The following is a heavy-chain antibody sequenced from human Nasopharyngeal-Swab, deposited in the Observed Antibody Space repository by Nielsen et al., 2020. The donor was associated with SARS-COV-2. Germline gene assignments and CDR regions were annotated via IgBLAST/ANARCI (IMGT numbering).Heavy chain of an antibody. Sequence: GGSLRLSCAASGFTFSNAWMSWVRQAPGKGLEWVGRIKSKTDGGTTDYAAPVKGRFTISRDDSKNTLYLQMNSLRAEDTAVYYCAKRAVQWELPISYFDYWGQGTLVTVSS. CDR1: GFTFSNAW. J-gene: IGHJ4*02. D-gene: IGHD1-26*01. V-gene: IGHV3-15*01. CDR3: AKRAVQWELPISYFDY. CDR2: IKSKTDGGTT.